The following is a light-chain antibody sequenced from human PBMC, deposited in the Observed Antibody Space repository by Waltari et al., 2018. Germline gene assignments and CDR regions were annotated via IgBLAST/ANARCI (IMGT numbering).Light chain of an antibody. Sequence: QSALTQPASVSGSRGQSITFSCTGIGSAIYVSDFVWWYQHQPVKDPRVIIYDVTNRPSGISHRFSASKSANSASLTISVLQPEDEGDYYCTSQALDGGVLVGVGTQVTV. J-gene: IGLJ2*01. CDR3: TSQALDGGVL. V-gene: IGLV2-14*03. CDR2: DVT. CDR1: GSAIYVSDF.